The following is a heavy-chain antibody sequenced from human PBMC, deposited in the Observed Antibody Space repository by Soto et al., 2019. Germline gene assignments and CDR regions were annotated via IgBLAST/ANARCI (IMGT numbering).Heavy chain of an antibody. CDR2: IIPILGIA. Sequence: SVKVSCKASGGTFSSYTISWVRQAPGQGLEWMGKIIPILGIANYAQKFQGRVTITADKSTSTAYMKLSSLRSEDTAVYYCARDYDRYCSSTSCYSNWFDPWGQGTLVTVSS. CDR3: ARDYDRYCSSTSCYSNWFDP. D-gene: IGHD2-2*01. V-gene: IGHV1-69*04. J-gene: IGHJ5*02. CDR1: GGTFSSYT.